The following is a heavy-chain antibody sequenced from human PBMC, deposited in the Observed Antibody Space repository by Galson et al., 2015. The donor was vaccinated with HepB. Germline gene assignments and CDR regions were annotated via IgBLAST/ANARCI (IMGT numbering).Heavy chain of an antibody. Sequence: QSGAEVKQPGESLRISCTGSGYSFTSYWISWVRQMPGKGLEWMGRIDPGDSDANYSPSFRGRVTISADKSISTVYLQWSGLKASDTAIYFCARHRPDFGADLRYFLQWGQGTLVTVTP. CDR3: ARHRPDFGADLRYFLQ. D-gene: IGHD4-17*01. CDR2: IDPGDSDA. CDR1: GYSFTSYW. V-gene: IGHV5-10-1*01. J-gene: IGHJ1*01.